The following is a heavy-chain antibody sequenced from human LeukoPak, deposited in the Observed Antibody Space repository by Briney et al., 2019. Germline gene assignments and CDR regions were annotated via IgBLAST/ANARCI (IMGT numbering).Heavy chain of an antibody. CDR3: ARGSNYYGSGTYYSDY. V-gene: IGHV4-59*11. J-gene: IGHJ4*02. D-gene: IGHD3-10*01. CDR2: TSGSI. Sequence: PSETLSLTCAVSGASISSHYWSWIRQPPGKGLEWIGYTSGSISDNPSLKSRVAVSVDPSQNQVSLSLTSVTAADTAVYYCARGSNYYGSGTYYSDYWGQGTLVTVSS. CDR1: GASISSHY.